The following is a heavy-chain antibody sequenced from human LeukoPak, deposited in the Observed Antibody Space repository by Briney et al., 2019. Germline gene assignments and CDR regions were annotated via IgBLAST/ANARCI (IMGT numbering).Heavy chain of an antibody. J-gene: IGHJ4*02. CDR2: ISYDGSNK. Sequence: PGGSLRLSCTASGFTFSSYAMHWVRQAPGKGLEWVAVISYDGSNKYYADSVKGRFTISRDNSKNTLYLQMNSLRAEDTAVYYCARGGYYDILTGYYGSDYFDYWGQGTLVTVSS. CDR3: ARGGYYDILTGYYGSDYFDY. CDR1: GFTFSSYA. V-gene: IGHV3-30-3*01. D-gene: IGHD3-9*01.